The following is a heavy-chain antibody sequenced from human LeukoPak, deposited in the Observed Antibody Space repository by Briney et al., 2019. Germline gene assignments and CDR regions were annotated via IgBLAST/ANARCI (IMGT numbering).Heavy chain of an antibody. CDR2: ISAYNGNT. CDR3: ARDEDPYSTRRFYYDMDV. D-gene: IGHD4-11*01. J-gene: IGHJ6*02. Sequence: GASVKVSCKASGYTFISYGISWVRQAPGQGLEWMGWISAYNGNTNFARKLQDRVTMTTDTYTSTAYMELRSLRSDDTAVYYCARDEDPYSTRRFYYDMDVGGQGTTVTVSS. CDR1: GYTFISYG. V-gene: IGHV1-18*01.